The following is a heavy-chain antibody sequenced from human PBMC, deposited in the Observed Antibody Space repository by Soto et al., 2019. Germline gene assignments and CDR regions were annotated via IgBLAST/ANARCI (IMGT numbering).Heavy chain of an antibody. CDR3: ARRGGSSSGYYYYAMDV. J-gene: IGHJ6*02. D-gene: IGHD6-6*01. Sequence: SETLSLTCSVSSDSMNSGGYYWSWIRQHPGKGLEWIGYIYSNGDTYYNPSLKSRVTISVDTSKNQFSLNLTSVTAAATAVYYCARRGGSSSGYYYYAMDVWGEGTTVTVSS. CDR1: SDSMNSGGYY. CDR2: IYSNGDT. V-gene: IGHV4-31*03.